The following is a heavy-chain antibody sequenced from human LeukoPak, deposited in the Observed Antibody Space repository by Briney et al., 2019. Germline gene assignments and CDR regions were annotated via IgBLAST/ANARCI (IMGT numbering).Heavy chain of an antibody. CDR1: GFTFSSYS. CDR3: ARFFSGDFWSGYLSKYYLDY. J-gene: IGHJ4*02. Sequence: GGSLRLSCAASGFTFSSYSMNWVRQAPGKGLEWVSYISSSSSTIYYANSVKGRFTISRDNAKNSLYLQMNSLRDEDTAVYYCARFFSGDFWSGYLSKYYLDYWGQGTLVTVSS. V-gene: IGHV3-48*02. CDR2: ISSSSSTI. D-gene: IGHD3-3*01.